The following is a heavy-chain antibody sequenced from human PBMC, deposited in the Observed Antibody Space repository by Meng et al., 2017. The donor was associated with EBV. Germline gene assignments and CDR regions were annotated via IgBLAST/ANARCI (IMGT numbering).Heavy chain of an antibody. V-gene: IGHV1-69*01. J-gene: IGHJ4*02. CDR2: FLPTLGAP. D-gene: IGHD3-10*01. CDR3: ASESGRGYTPDY. Sequence: QVQLVQAAGEVTKPGSSVKFTCKTSGGPVRNYASSWVRQAPGQGLEWLGGFLPTLGAPNYAQKFHGRVSITADESTSTHYMDLSSLRSEDTAVYYCASESGRGYTPDYWGQGTLVTVSS. CDR1: GGPVRNYA.